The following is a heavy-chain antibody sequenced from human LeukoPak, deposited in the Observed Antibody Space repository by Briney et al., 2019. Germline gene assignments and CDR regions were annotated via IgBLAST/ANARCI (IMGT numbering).Heavy chain of an antibody. CDR2: IYYSGST. Sequence: PSETLSLTCTVSGGSISSYHWSWIRQPPGKGLEWIGYIYYSGSTNYNPSLKSRVTISVDTSKNQFSLKLSSVTAADTAVYYCARASFDYSNYRVYYYYYMDVWGKGTTVTVSS. J-gene: IGHJ6*03. CDR3: ARASFDYSNYRVYYYYYMDV. CDR1: GGSISSYH. V-gene: IGHV4-59*01. D-gene: IGHD4-11*01.